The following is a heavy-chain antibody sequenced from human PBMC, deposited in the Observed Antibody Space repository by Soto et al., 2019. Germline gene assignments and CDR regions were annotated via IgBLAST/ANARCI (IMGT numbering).Heavy chain of an antibody. CDR1: GFIFDDFG. D-gene: IGHD1-26*01. CDR3: AKDRYGSLEGGMDV. V-gene: IGHV3-9*01. CDR2: VTWNSGNI. Sequence: EVQLVESGGGLVQPGRSLRLSCAASGFIFDDFGMHWVRQAPGKGLEWVSGVTWNSGNIDYADSVKGRFTITRDNAKNSLYLQMNGLRGEDTALYYCAKDRYGSLEGGMDVWGQGTTVTLSS. J-gene: IGHJ6*02.